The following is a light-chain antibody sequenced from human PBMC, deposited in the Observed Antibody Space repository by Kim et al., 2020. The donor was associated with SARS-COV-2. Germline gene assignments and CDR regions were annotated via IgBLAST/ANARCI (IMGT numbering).Light chain of an antibody. J-gene: IGKJ2*01. CDR3: QQYKTYPLT. Sequence: SASVGDRVTITCRASQSSSSWLAWYQQKPEKAPKLLIYDASNLESGVPSRFSGSGSGTDFTLTITSLQPDDFATYYCQQYKTYPLTFGQGTKLEI. V-gene: IGKV1-5*01. CDR2: DAS. CDR1: QSSSSW.